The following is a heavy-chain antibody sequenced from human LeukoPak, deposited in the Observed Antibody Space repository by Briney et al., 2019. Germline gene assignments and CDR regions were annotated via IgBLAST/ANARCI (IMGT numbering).Heavy chain of an antibody. D-gene: IGHD3-16*01. J-gene: IGHJ5*02. CDR1: GFTFSSYA. CDR3: ARDMGGVTGLNNWFDP. Sequence: GGSLRLSCAASGFTFSSYAMHWVRQTPGKGLEGVATISYDGSNQYYADSVKGRFTISRDNSKDTLYLQMNSLRAEDTAVYSCARDMGGVTGLNNWFDPWGQGTLVTVSS. CDR2: ISYDGSNQ. V-gene: IGHV3-30*04.